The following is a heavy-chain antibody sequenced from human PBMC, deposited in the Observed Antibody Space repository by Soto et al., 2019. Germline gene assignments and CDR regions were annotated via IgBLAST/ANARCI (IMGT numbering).Heavy chain of an antibody. V-gene: IGHV1-69*06. J-gene: IGHJ6*02. D-gene: IGHD1-26*01. Sequence: SVKVSCKASGGTFNTYAISWVRQAPGQRLEWMGGIIPLIGPANYGQKFQGRVTITADKSTSTVYMELRSLRSNDTAVYYCAREGELLDYAMDVWGRGTTVTVSS. CDR3: AREGELLDYAMDV. CDR2: IIPLIGPA. CDR1: GGTFNTYA.